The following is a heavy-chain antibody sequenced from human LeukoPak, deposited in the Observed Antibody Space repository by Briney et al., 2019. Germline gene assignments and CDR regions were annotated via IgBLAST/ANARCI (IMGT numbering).Heavy chain of an antibody. CDR1: GYTFTNYG. CDR2: INTYNGNT. V-gene: IGHV1-18*01. Sequence: ASVKVSCKASGYTFTNYGISWVRQAPGQGLEWMGWINTYNGNTNYAQKLRGRLTMTTDTSTSTAYMELRSLRSDDTAVYYCARDQSSYSSSYWFDPWGQGALVTVSS. CDR3: ARDQSSYSSSYWFDP. J-gene: IGHJ5*02. D-gene: IGHD6-13*01.